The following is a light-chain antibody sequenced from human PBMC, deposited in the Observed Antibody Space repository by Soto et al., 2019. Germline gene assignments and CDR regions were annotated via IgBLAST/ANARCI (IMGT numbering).Light chain of an antibody. Sequence: QSVLTQPASVSGSPGQSITISCTGTSSDVGGYNYVSWYQQHPGKAPKLMIYEVSNRPSGVSNRFSGSKSGNTASLTISGLQAEDEAAYYCSSYTSSSTYVLGTGTKVTVL. CDR3: SSYTSSSTYV. J-gene: IGLJ1*01. CDR1: SSDVGGYNY. V-gene: IGLV2-14*01. CDR2: EVS.